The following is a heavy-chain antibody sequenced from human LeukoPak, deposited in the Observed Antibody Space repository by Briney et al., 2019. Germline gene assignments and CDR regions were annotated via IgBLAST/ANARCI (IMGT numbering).Heavy chain of an antibody. D-gene: IGHD3-22*01. Sequence: GGSLTPSCVGSGITLSSYWLSWVRQAPGKGPEWVANIRGDGVEKYYAASVQGRFTISRDNAENSLSLQMNNLRAEDTAVYYCARITNSGSYWVFDYWGQGTLVTVSS. CDR2: IRGDGVEK. CDR1: GITLSSYW. CDR3: ARITNSGSYWVFDY. J-gene: IGHJ4*02. V-gene: IGHV3-7*04.